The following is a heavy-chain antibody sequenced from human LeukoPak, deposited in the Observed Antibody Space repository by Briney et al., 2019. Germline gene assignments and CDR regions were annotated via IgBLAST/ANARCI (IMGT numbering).Heavy chain of an antibody. CDR2: ISPSGNT. Sequence: SETLSLTCAVYGGSFTIYSWTWIRQPPGKSLEWVGEISPSGNTQYNPSLKSRVTISLDASKSQFYLKLNSVAAADTAVYYCARRVRSADYRLDYWGQGTLVTVSS. D-gene: IGHD4-11*01. V-gene: IGHV4-34*01. CDR1: GGSFTIYS. J-gene: IGHJ4*02. CDR3: ARRVRSADYRLDY.